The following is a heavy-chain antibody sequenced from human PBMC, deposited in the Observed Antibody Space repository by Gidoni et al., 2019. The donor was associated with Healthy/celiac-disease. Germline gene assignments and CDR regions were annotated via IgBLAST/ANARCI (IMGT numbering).Heavy chain of an antibody. CDR2: ISYDGSNK. D-gene: IGHD4-17*01. J-gene: IGHJ3*02. V-gene: IGHV3-30-3*01. Sequence: QVQLVESGGGVVQPGRSLRLSCAPSGFTFSSYAMHWVRQAPGKGLEWVAVISYDGSNKYYADSVKGRFTISRDNSKNTLYLQMNSLRAEDTAVYYCARVYGDYVVYAFDIWGQGTMVTVSS. CDR1: GFTFSSYA. CDR3: ARVYGDYVVYAFDI.